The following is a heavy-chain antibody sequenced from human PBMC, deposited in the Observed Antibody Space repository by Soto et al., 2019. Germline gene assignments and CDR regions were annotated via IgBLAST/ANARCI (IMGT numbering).Heavy chain of an antibody. CDR2: IWYDGSKK. Sequence: QVQVVESGGGVVQPGRSLRLSCAASGFTFSSFGMHWVRQAPGKGLEWVSLIWYDGSKKSYGDSVKGRFTISRDNSRNTVYWQMNSLRADDTAVYYCARDASYYSLWSGYYPSRNGMDVWGQGPTVTVSS. J-gene: IGHJ6*02. D-gene: IGHD3-3*01. CDR3: ARDASYYSLWSGYYPSRNGMDV. CDR1: GFTFSSFG. V-gene: IGHV3-33*01.